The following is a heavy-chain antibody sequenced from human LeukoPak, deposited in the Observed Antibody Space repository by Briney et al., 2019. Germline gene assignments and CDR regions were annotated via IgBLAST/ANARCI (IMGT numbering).Heavy chain of an antibody. D-gene: IGHD3-9*01. J-gene: IGHJ3*02. V-gene: IGHV4-59*01. CDR2: ITYSGTT. CDR1: GGSLSSYY. Sequence: PSETLSLTCTVSGGSLSSYYWSWIRQPPGKGLEWIGYITYSGTTKYNPSLNSRVPITVDTSKNQFSLKLTSVTAADTALYYCASSRPYYDILTGQSDDAFDIWGRGTMVTVSS. CDR3: ASSRPYYDILTGQSDDAFDI.